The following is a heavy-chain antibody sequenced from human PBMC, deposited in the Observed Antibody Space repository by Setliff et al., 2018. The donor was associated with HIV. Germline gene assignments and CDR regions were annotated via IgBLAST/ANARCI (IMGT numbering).Heavy chain of an antibody. CDR2: IYSDGST. J-gene: IGHJ4*02. D-gene: IGHD3-10*01. CDR3: ARLRLYNSALDY. Sequence: GGSPRLSCAASGFTVSTYYMSWVRQAPGKGLEWVSTIYSDGSTYHADSVNGRFTLSRDISENALYLQIDSLRPEDTAVYYCARLRLYNSALDYWGQGTLVTAPQ. V-gene: IGHV3-66*02. CDR1: GFTVSTYY.